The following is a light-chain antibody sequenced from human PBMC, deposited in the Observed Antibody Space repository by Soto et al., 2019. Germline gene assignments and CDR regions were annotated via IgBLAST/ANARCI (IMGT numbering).Light chain of an antibody. J-gene: IGLJ1*01. CDR1: SSDVGSYNY. CDR2: EVS. CDR3: SSYTSSSPRV. Sequence: QSVLTQPASVSGSPGQSITISCTGTSSDVGSYNYVSWYQQHPGNAPQLMIYEVSNRPSGVFNRFSGSKSGNTASLTISGLQAEDEGVYYCSSYTSSSPRVFGTGTKVTVL. V-gene: IGLV2-14*01.